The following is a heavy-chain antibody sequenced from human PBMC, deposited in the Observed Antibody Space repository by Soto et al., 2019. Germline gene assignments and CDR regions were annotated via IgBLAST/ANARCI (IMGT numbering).Heavy chain of an antibody. J-gene: IGHJ4*02. CDR1: GGTFSSYA. V-gene: IGHV1-69*01. D-gene: IGHD3-22*01. CDR3: ARVYDSSGYYPNFDY. Sequence: QVQLVQSGAEVKKPGSSVKVSCKASGGTFSSYAISWVRQAPGQGLEWMGGIIPIFGTANYAQKFQGRVTITADESTSTAYMELSSLRSEDTAASYCARVYDSSGYYPNFDYWGQGTLVTVSS. CDR2: IIPIFGTA.